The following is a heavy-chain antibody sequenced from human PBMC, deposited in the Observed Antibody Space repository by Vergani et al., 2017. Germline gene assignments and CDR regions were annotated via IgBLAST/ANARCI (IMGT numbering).Heavy chain of an antibody. J-gene: IGHJ3*02. Sequence: EVQLVESGGGLVQPGGSLRLSCAASGFTFSSYSMNWVRQAPGKGLEWVSYISSSSSTIYYADSVKGRFTISRDNAKNSLYLQMNSLRAEDTAVYYCARGLGSSSWLSRSDAFDIWGQGTMVTVSS. D-gene: IGHD6-13*01. CDR2: ISSSSSTI. CDR1: GFTFSSYS. CDR3: ARGLGSSSWLSRSDAFDI. V-gene: IGHV3-48*04.